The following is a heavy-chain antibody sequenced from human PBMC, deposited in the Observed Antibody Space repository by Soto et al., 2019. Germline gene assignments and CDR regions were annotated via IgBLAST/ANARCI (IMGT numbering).Heavy chain of an antibody. CDR2: ISGSGGST. CDR1: GFTFSIYA. J-gene: IGHJ6*02. D-gene: IGHD6-13*01. V-gene: IGHV3-23*01. CDR3: AKDQDIAAAGYGMDV. Sequence: PGGSLRLSCAASGFTFSIYAMSWVRQAPGKGLEWVSAISGSGGSTYYADSVKGRFTISRDNSKNTLYLQMNSLRAEDTAVYYCAKDQDIAAAGYGMDVWGQGTTVTVSS.